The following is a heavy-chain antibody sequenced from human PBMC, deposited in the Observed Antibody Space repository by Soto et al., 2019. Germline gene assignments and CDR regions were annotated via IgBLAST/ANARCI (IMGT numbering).Heavy chain of an antibody. CDR1: CVSISSVFYY. J-gene: IGHJ6*01. V-gene: IGHV4-31*03. CDR3: ARDKYPRATEGGMEV. D-gene: IGHD2-2*01. Sequence: LSLPCXVSCVSISSVFYYWIFILHHPGKGLEWIGYIYYSGSTYYNPSLKSRVTISVDTSKNQFSLKLSSVTAADTAVYYCARDKYPRATEGGMEVWGQGTTVNVYS. CDR2: IYYSGST.